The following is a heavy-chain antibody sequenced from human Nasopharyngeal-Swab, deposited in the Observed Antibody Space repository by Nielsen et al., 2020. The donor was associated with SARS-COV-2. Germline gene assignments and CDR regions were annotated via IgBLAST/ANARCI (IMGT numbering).Heavy chain of an antibody. CDR1: GFTFGDYA. D-gene: IGHD3-3*01. CDR2: IRSKAYGGTT. Sequence: GGPLRLSCTASGFTFGDYAMSWVRQAPGKGLEWVGFIRSKAYGGTTEYAASVKGRFTISRDDSKSIAYLQMNSLKTEDTAVYYCTRADFWSGYCDYWGQGTLVTVSS. V-gene: IGHV3-49*04. J-gene: IGHJ4*02. CDR3: TRADFWSGYCDY.